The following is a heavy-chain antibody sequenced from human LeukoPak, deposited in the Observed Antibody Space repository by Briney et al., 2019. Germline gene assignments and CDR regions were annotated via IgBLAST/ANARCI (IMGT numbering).Heavy chain of an antibody. CDR2: ISGSGGST. V-gene: IGHV3-23*01. D-gene: IGHD6-19*01. J-gene: IGHJ4*02. CDR1: GFTFSSYA. Sequence: HTGGSLRLSCAASGFTFSSYAMSWVRQAPGKGLEWVSAISGSGGSTYYADSVKGRFTISRDNSKNTLYLQMNSLRAEDTAVYYCAKDSLQWLVPTDFDYWGQGTLVTVTS. CDR3: AKDSLQWLVPTDFDY.